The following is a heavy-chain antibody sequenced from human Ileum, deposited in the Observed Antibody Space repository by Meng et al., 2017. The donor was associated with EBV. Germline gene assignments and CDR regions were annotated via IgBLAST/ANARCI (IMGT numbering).Heavy chain of an antibody. D-gene: IGHD1-14*01. J-gene: IGHJ4*02. CDR3: ARGRRNEPLFDY. CDR2: LIAVFDKT. CDR1: GDSFSTQT. V-gene: IGHV1-69*13. Sequence: QVQLVQSGAEVKKPXSSVKVACKTSGDSFSTQTFSWVRQAPGQGLEWMGGLIAVFDKTKAAPRFQDRVTFTADESTSTAYMELSSLTFDDTAVYFCARGRRNEPLFDYWGQGTRVTVAA.